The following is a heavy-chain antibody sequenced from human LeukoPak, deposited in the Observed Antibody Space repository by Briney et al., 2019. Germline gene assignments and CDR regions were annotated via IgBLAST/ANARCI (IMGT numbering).Heavy chain of an antibody. Sequence: GGSLRLSCAASGFTFSSYGMHWVRQAPGKGLEWVAVIWYDGSNKYYADSVKGRFTISRDNSKNTLYLQMNSLRAEDTAVYYCAKESDYYGSGSSVRRYSDYWGQGTLVTVSS. CDR2: IWYDGSNK. D-gene: IGHD3-10*01. J-gene: IGHJ4*02. V-gene: IGHV3-33*06. CDR1: GFTFSSYG. CDR3: AKESDYYGSGSSVRRYSDY.